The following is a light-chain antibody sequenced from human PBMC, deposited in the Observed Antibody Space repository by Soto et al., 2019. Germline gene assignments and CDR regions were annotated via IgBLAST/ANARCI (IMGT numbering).Light chain of an antibody. J-gene: IGLJ2*01. V-gene: IGLV4-69*01. CDR1: SGHSSYA. CDR2: VNSDGSH. Sequence: QPVLTQSPSASASLGASVKLTCILSSGHSSYAIAWHQQQPEKGPRYLMKVNSDGSHNKGDGIPDRFSGSSSGAERYLTISSLQSEDEADYYCQTWGTGIYVVFGGGTKLTVL. CDR3: QTWGTGIYVV.